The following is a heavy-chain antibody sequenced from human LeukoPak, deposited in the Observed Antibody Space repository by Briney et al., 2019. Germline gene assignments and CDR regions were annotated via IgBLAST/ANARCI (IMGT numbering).Heavy chain of an antibody. CDR2: INHSGST. CDR3: ARASTVTTPDY. J-gene: IGHJ4*02. Sequence: SETLSLTCAVYGGSFSGYHWSWIRQPPGKGLEWIGEINHSGSTNYNPSLKSRVTISVDTSKNQFSLKLSSVTAADTAVYYCARASTVTTPDYWGQGTLVTVSS. V-gene: IGHV4-34*01. CDR1: GGSFSGYH. D-gene: IGHD4-17*01.